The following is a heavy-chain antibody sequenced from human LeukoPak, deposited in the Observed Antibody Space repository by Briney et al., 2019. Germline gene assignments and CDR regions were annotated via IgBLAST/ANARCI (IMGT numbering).Heavy chain of an antibody. D-gene: IGHD3-22*01. V-gene: IGHV4-59*01. CDR1: GGSISSYY. CDR3: ARDGVGSGYYSGYYYYMDV. J-gene: IGHJ6*03. Sequence: SETLSLTCTVSGGSISSYYWSWIRQPPGKGLEWIGYIYYSGGTNYNPSLKSRVTISVDTSKNQFSLKLSSVTAADTAVYYCARDGVGSGYYSGYYYYMDVWGKGTTVTVSS. CDR2: IYYSGGT.